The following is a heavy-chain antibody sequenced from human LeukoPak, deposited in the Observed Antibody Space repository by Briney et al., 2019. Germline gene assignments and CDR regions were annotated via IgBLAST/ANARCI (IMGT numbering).Heavy chain of an antibody. D-gene: IGHD3-22*01. CDR3: ARQYDSSGYYSWYFDY. CDR1: GYSFTSYW. Sequence: GESLQISCKGSGYSFTSYWIGWVRQMPGKGLEWMGIIYPGDSDTRYSPSFQGQVTISADKSISTAYLQWSSLKASDTAMYYCARQYDSSGYYSWYFDYWGQRTLVTVSS. CDR2: IYPGDSDT. V-gene: IGHV5-51*01. J-gene: IGHJ4*02.